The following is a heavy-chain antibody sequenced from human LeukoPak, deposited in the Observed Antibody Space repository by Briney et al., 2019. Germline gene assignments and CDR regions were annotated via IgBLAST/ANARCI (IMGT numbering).Heavy chain of an antibody. CDR3: ASLDILTGRNFDY. D-gene: IGHD3-9*01. V-gene: IGHV1-69*13. Sequence: GASVKVSCKASGGTFSRYAISRVRQAPGQGLEWMGGIIPIFGTANYAQKFQGRVTNTADESTSTAYMELSSLRSEDTAVYYCASLDILTGRNFDYWGQGTLVTVSS. CDR2: IIPIFGTA. CDR1: GGTFSRYA. J-gene: IGHJ4*02.